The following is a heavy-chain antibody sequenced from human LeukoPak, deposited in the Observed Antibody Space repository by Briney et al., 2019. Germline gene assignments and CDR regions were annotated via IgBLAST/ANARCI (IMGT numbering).Heavy chain of an antibody. J-gene: IGHJ4*02. D-gene: IGHD1-26*01. V-gene: IGHV3-21*01. CDR3: ARESSGSYYGDY. CDR2: ISSSSYI. CDR1: GFTFSSYS. Sequence: GGSLRLSCAASGFTFSSYSMNWVRQAPGKGLEWVSSISSSSYIYYADSVKGRFTISRDNAKNSLYLQMNSLRAEDTAVYYCARESSGSYYGDYWGQGTLVTVSS.